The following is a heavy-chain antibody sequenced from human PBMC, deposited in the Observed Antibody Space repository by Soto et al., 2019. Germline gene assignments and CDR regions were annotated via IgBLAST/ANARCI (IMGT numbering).Heavy chain of an antibody. Sequence: PSETLSLTCTVSGGSISSYYWSWIRQPPGKGLEWIGYIYYSGSTNYNPSLKSRVTISVDTSKNQFSLKLSSVTAADTAVYYCARGYYYGSGSYYKWFDYWGQGTLVTVS. CDR2: IYYSGST. CDR3: ARGYYYGSGSYYKWFDY. V-gene: IGHV4-59*01. J-gene: IGHJ4*02. D-gene: IGHD3-10*01. CDR1: GGSISSYY.